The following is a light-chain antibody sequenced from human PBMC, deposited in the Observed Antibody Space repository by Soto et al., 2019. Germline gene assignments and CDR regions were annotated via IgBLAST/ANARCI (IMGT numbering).Light chain of an antibody. CDR2: AAS. J-gene: IGKJ4*01. Sequence: AIRMTQSPSSLSASTGDRVTITCRASQGISRYLALYQQKPGKAPKLLIYAASTLQSGVPSRFSGSGSGTDYTLTISCLQSEDFATYYCPQYYSYPPLTFGGGTKVEIK. CDR3: PQYYSYPPLT. CDR1: QGISRY. V-gene: IGKV1-8*01.